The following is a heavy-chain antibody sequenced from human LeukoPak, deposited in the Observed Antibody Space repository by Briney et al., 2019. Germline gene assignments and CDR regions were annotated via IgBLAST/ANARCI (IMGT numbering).Heavy chain of an antibody. CDR2: IIPIFGTA. J-gene: IGHJ4*02. CDR1: GGTFSSYA. V-gene: IGHV1-69*01. D-gene: IGHD3-9*01. CDR3: ARYILTGYYFGPPAYYFDY. Sequence: SVKVSCKASGGTFSSYAISWVRQAPGQGLEWMGGIIPIFGTANYAQKFQGRVTITADESTSTAYMELSSLRSEDTAVYYCARYILTGYYFGPPAYYFDYWGQGTLVTFSS.